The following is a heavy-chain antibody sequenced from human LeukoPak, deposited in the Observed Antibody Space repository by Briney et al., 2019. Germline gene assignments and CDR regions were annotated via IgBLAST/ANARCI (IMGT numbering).Heavy chain of an antibody. Sequence: GGSLRLSCVASGFTFRTYAMSWVRHAPGKGLEWVSVISDTGTSTYYADSVKGRFTLSRANSKNTVFLQMNSLRAEDSAVYYCAKGAGDYCSGGRCYPFDYWGQGTPVTVSS. CDR3: AKGAGDYCSGGRCYPFDY. V-gene: IGHV3-23*01. J-gene: IGHJ4*02. CDR1: GFTFRTYA. CDR2: ISDTGTST. D-gene: IGHD2-15*01.